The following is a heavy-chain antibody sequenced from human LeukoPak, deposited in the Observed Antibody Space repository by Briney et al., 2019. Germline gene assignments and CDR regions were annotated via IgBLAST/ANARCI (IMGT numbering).Heavy chain of an antibody. V-gene: IGHV3-30-3*01. Sequence: GRSLRLSCAASGFTFSNYAFHWVRQAPGKGLDWVAVISSDGSNQYYADSVKGRFTISRDNSKDTLYLQMNSLRAEDTAVYHCARDGYTSAPMDVWGQGTTVTVSS. CDR2: ISSDGSNQ. CDR3: ARDGYTSAPMDV. D-gene: IGHD5-24*01. J-gene: IGHJ6*02. CDR1: GFTFSNYA.